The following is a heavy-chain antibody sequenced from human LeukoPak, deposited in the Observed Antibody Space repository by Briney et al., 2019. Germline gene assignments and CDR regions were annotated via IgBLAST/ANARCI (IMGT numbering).Heavy chain of an antibody. CDR3: ASGSTLWRGPSYFDY. CDR1: GGSMRSSSNY. Sequence: SETLSLTCTLSGGSMRSSSNYSGWARQPPGKGLEWLGYISYSGSTYYNPSLKSRVTIFVDTSKNQFSLKLSSVTAADTAVYYCASGSTLWRGPSYFDYWGQGTLVTVSS. D-gene: IGHD3-3*01. J-gene: IGHJ4*02. V-gene: IGHV4-39*01. CDR2: ISYSGST.